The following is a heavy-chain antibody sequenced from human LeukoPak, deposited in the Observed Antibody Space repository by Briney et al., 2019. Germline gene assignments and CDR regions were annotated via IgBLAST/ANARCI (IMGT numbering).Heavy chain of an antibody. D-gene: IGHD3-3*01. J-gene: IGHJ4*02. CDR2: IYYSGST. V-gene: IGHV4-39*07. CDR3: ARQSLEWLSRPFDY. CDR1: GGSISSSSYY. Sequence: SETLSLTCTVSGGSISSSSYYWGWIRQPPGKGLEWIRSIYYSGSTYYNPSLKSRVTISVDTSKNQFSLKLSSVTAADTAVYYCARQSLEWLSRPFDYWGQGTLVTVSS.